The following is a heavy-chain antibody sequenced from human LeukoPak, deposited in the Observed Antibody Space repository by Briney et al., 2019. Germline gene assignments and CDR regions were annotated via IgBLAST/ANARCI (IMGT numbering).Heavy chain of an antibody. D-gene: IGHD3-22*01. CDR3: ARASVDTAMVTLFSDYYDSSGYYWGFDY. CDR1: GGIFSSDA. V-gene: IGHV1-18*01. J-gene: IGHJ4*02. Sequence: VASVKVSCKASGGIFSSDAISWVRQAPGQGLEWMGWIRAYNGNTNYAQKLQGRVTMTTDTSTSTAYMELRSLRPDDTAVYYCARASVDTAMVTLFSDYYDSSGYYWGFDYWGQGTLVTVSS. CDR2: IRAYNGNT.